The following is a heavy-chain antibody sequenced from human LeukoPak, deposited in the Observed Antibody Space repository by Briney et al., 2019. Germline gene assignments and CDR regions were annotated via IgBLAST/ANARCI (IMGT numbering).Heavy chain of an antibody. D-gene: IGHD1-26*01. CDR1: GFTFSSYA. CDR2: MSYDGSNK. Sequence: GGSLRLSCAASGFTFSSYAMHWVRQAPGKGLEWVAVMSYDGSNKYYADSVKGRFTISRDNSKNTLYLQMNSLRAEDTAVYYCARDRVGATDYFDYWGQGTLVTVSS. CDR3: ARDRVGATDYFDY. V-gene: IGHV3-30-3*01. J-gene: IGHJ4*02.